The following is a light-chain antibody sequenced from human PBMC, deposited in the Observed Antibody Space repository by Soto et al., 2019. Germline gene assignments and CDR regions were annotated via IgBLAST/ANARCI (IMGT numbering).Light chain of an antibody. CDR3: SSYTTSNPRRIV. Sequence: HSALTQPASGYRFRLLWITIYRAATSHNVSGYNYVSWYQHHPGKAPKLMIYDVRNRPSGISNRFSGSKSGNTASLTISGLQPEDEGDYYCSSYTTSNPRRIVSGTGTKVTVL. V-gene: IGLV2-14*03. CDR1: SHNVSGYNY. CDR2: DVR. J-gene: IGLJ1*01.